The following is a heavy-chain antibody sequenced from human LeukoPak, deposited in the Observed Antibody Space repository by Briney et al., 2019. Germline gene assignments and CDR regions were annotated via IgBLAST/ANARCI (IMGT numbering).Heavy chain of an antibody. CDR2: IYTSGST. CDR3: ARQGEAAAGQEDYYYYYMDV. V-gene: IGHV4-4*09. D-gene: IGHD6-13*01. Sequence: SETLSLTCTVSGGSISSYYWSRIRQPPGKGLEWIGYIYTSGSTNYNPSLKSRVTISVDTSKNQFSLKLSSVTAADTAVYYCARQGEAAAGQEDYYYYYMDVWGKGTTVTVSS. J-gene: IGHJ6*03. CDR1: GGSISSYY.